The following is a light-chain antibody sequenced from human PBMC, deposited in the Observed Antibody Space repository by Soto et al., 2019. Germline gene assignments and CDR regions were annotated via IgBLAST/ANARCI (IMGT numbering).Light chain of an antibody. CDR3: QQYGSSPPTT. Sequence: EIVLTQSPATLSLSPGERATLSCRASQSVSIHLAWYQQKPGQAPRLLIYGASSRATGIPDRFSGSGSGTEYFLTTSRLEPDDFSVYYCQQYGSSPPTTFGQGTRLEIK. J-gene: IGKJ5*01. CDR2: GAS. V-gene: IGKV3-20*01. CDR1: QSVSIH.